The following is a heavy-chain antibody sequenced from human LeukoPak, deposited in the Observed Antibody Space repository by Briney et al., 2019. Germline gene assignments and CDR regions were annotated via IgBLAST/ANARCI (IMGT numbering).Heavy chain of an antibody. Sequence: SETLSLSCSASGCSISNYYWSWVRQPPGKGLEWIGYIYYSGGRSYNPSLTRRVTSSLDTPKRQFSVKVRTAPAADTAVYYCAGHSGGTGPWGQGTLVTVSS. CDR1: GCSISNYY. J-gene: IGHJ5*02. D-gene: IGHD2-15*01. V-gene: IGHV4-59*08. CDR3: AGHSGGTGP. CDR2: IYYSGGR.